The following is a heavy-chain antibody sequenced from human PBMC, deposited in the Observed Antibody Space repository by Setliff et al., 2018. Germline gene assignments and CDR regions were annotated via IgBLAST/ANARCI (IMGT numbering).Heavy chain of an antibody. CDR1: GYSISSSSYY. CDR2: MYYSGST. Sequence: SETLSLTCAVSGYSISSSSYYWGWIRQPPGKGLEWIGSMYYSGSTYYNPSLKSRVTISVDTSKNQFALKMTSMTAADTAVYYCARASWYYDFWSGSEGSGWFDPWGQGTLVTVSS. D-gene: IGHD3-3*01. CDR3: ARASWYYDFWSGSEGSGWFDP. J-gene: IGHJ5*02. V-gene: IGHV4-39*06.